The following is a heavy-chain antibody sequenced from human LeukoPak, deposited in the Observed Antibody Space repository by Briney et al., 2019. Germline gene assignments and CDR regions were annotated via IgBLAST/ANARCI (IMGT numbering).Heavy chain of an antibody. Sequence: SETLSLTCTVSGGPISSYYWSWIRQPPGKGLEWIGYIYYSGSTNYNPSLKSRVTISVDTSKNQFSLKLSSVTAADTAVYYCARAARSYFQHWGQGTLVTVSS. J-gene: IGHJ1*01. CDR1: GGPISSYY. D-gene: IGHD6-13*01. CDR2: IYYSGST. V-gene: IGHV4-59*01. CDR3: ARAARSYFQH.